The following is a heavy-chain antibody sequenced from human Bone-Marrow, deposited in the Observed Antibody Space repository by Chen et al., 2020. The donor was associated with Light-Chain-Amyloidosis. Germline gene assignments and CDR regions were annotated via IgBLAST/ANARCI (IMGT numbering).Heavy chain of an antibody. J-gene: IGHJ4*02. CDR1: GYTFPNYW. D-gene: IGHD5-12*01. V-gene: IGHV5-51*01. CDR2: IYPDDSDA. CDR3: ARRRDGYNFDY. Sequence: EVQLEQSGPEVKKPGESLKISCKGSGYTFPNYWIGWVRQMHGKGLGWMGVIYPDDSDARYSPSFEGQVTISADKSITTAYLQWRSLKASDTAMYYCARRRDGYNFDYWGQGTLVTVSS.